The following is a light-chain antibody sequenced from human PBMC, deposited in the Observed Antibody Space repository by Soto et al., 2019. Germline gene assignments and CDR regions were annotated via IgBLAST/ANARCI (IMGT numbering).Light chain of an antibody. CDR2: DAS. CDR3: QQRSNWWT. J-gene: IGKJ1*01. Sequence: EIALTQSPATLSLSPGERATLSCRASQSVSSYLAWYQQKPGQAPRLLIYDASNRATGIPARLSGSGSGTDFTLTISSLEPEDFAVYYCQQRSNWWTFGQGTKVDI. V-gene: IGKV3-11*01. CDR1: QSVSSY.